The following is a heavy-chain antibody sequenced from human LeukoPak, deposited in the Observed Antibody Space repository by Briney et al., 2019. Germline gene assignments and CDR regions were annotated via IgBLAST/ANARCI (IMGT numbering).Heavy chain of an antibody. CDR2: IYSGGGT. Sequence: GGSLRLSCAASRFTVSSNYMSWVRQALGKGLERVSVIYSGGGTYYADSVKGRVTIPRDNSKNTLYLQMNSLRAEDTAVYYCARDRSVYIERYYGMDVWGQGTTVTVSS. J-gene: IGHJ6*02. CDR3: ARDRSVYIERYYGMDV. V-gene: IGHV3-53*01. CDR1: RFTVSSNY. D-gene: IGHD5-12*01.